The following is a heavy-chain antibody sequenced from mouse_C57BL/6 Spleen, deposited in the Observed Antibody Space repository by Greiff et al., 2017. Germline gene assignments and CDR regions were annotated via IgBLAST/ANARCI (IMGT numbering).Heavy chain of an antibody. CDR2: IYPGDGDT. D-gene: IGHD2-5*01. CDR1: GYAFSSSW. CDR3: ARAYYSNGYAMDY. J-gene: IGHJ4*01. Sequence: VKLQESGPELVKPGASVKISCKASGYAFSSSWMNWVKQRPGKGLEWIGRIYPGDGDTNYNGKFKGKATLTADKSSSTAYMQLSSLTSEDSAVYFCARAYYSNGYAMDYWGQGTSVTVSS. V-gene: IGHV1-82*01.